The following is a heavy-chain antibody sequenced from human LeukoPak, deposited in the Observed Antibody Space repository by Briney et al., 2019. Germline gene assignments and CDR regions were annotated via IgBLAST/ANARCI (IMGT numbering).Heavy chain of an antibody. Sequence: WIRQPPGKGLEWVAVIWYDGNNKYYADSVKGRFTISRDNSKNTLYLQMNSLRAEDTAVYYCARSTSSEYDIYHFDYWGQGTLVTVSS. J-gene: IGHJ4*02. CDR2: IWYDGNNK. D-gene: IGHD3-9*01. CDR3: ARSTSSEYDIYHFDY. V-gene: IGHV3-33*01.